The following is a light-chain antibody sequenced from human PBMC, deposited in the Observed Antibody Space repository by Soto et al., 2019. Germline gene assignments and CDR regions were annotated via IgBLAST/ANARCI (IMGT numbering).Light chain of an antibody. Sequence: EIGFSQSPATLSLSPGERATLSCRASQSVSSYLAWYQQKPGQAPRLLIYDASNRATGIPARFSGSGSGTDFTLTISSLEPEDFAVYYCQQRSNWPTFGGGTKV. V-gene: IGKV3-11*01. CDR3: QQRSNWPT. CDR1: QSVSSY. J-gene: IGKJ4*01. CDR2: DAS.